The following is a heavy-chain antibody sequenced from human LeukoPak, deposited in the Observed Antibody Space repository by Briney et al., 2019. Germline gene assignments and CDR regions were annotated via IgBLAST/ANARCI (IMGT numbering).Heavy chain of an antibody. J-gene: IGHJ5*02. CDR1: GGSISSYY. D-gene: IGHD1-14*01. CDR2: IYYSGST. V-gene: IGHV4-59*08. CDR3: AKGGPEASAGLSWFDP. Sequence: SETLSHTCIVSGGSISSYYWSWIRQPPGKGLEWIGYIYYSGSTNYNPSLKSRVTISVDTSKNQFSLKLSSVTAADTAVYYCAKGGPEASAGLSWFDPWGQGTLVTVSP.